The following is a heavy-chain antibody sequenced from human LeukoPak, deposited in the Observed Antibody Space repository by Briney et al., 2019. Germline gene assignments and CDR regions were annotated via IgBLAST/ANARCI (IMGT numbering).Heavy chain of an antibody. CDR2: IHHDGRI. D-gene: IGHD3-16*02. CDR3: ARSHDHLWGNYPDY. J-gene: IGHJ4*02. Sequence: PSETLSLTCDVSGGSIDSTNWWNWVRQPPGKGLEWIGEIHHDGRINYNPSLKSRVTLSVDKSKNQYSLRLNSVTAADTAMYYCARSHDHLWGNYPDYWGQGTLVTVSS. V-gene: IGHV4/OR15-8*01. CDR1: GGSIDSTNW.